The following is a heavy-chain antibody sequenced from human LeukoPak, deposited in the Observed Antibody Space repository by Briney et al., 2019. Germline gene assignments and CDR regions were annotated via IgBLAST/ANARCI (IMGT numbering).Heavy chain of an antibody. CDR3: AKGSGYDTDFDY. Sequence: GGSLRLSCEASGFTFSTYWMHWVRQAPGKGLVWVSHINSDGSSTSYADSVKGRFTISRDNAKNTLYLQMNSLRAEDTAVYYCAKGSGYDTDFDYWGQGTLATVSS. CDR1: GFTFSTYW. D-gene: IGHD3-9*01. CDR2: INSDGSST. J-gene: IGHJ4*02. V-gene: IGHV3-74*01.